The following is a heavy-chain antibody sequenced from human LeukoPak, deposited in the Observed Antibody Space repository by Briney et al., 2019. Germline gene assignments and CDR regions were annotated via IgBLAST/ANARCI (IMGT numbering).Heavy chain of an antibody. Sequence: RPSETLSLTCTVSGGSISSYYWSWIRQPPGKGLEWIGYIYYSGSTNYNPSLKSRVTISVDTSKNQFSLKLSSVIAADTAVYYCACLRSPDGHFDYWGQGTLVTVSS. D-gene: IGHD5-12*01. CDR3: ACLRSPDGHFDY. J-gene: IGHJ4*02. CDR1: GGSISSYY. V-gene: IGHV4-59*01. CDR2: IYYSGST.